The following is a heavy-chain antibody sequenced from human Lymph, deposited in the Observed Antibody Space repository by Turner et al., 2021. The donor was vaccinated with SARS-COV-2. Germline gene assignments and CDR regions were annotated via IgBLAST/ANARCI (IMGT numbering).Heavy chain of an antibody. CDR2: INWSGGSI. Sequence: DVQLVESVGRLVQPGRSLRLSCAAPGFTFDDYVMHWVRQAPGKGLEWVSGINWSGGSIAYADSVKGRFTISRDNPKNSLYLQMNSLRAEDTAFYYCAKDLAGTYYSSFDYWGQGTLVTVSS. CDR1: GFTFDDYV. CDR3: AKDLAGTYYSSFDY. J-gene: IGHJ4*02. V-gene: IGHV3-9*01. D-gene: IGHD1-26*01.